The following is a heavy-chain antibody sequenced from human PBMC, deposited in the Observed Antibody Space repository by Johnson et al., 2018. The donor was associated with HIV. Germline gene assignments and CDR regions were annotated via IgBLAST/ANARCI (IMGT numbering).Heavy chain of an antibody. D-gene: IGHD3-9*01. Sequence: EQLVESGGGLVQPGGSLRLSCAASGFTFSSYWLSWVRQAPGKGLAWVANIKQDGSEKYYVDSVKGRFTISRDNAKNSLYLQMNSLRAEDTAVYYCARIPILRYFDWLYDAFDIWGQGTMVTVSS. CDR2: IKQDGSEK. CDR3: ARIPILRYFDWLYDAFDI. V-gene: IGHV3-7*01. J-gene: IGHJ3*02. CDR1: GFTFSSYW.